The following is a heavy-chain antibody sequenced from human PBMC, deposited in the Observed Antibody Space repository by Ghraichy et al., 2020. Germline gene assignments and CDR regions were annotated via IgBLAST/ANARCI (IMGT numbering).Heavy chain of an antibody. V-gene: IGHV3-30*02. CDR2: IRYNGDTK. CDR1: GFTFSSFG. J-gene: IGHJ6*03. Sequence: GGSLRLSCAASGFTFSSFGMHWVRQAPGKGLEWVAFIRYNGDTKYYADSVKGRFTISRDNSKNTLYLQMNSLRTEDTAVYYCANLLYDILTATHQYYYMDVWGKGTTVTVSS. D-gene: IGHD3-9*01. CDR3: ANLLYDILTATHQYYYMDV.